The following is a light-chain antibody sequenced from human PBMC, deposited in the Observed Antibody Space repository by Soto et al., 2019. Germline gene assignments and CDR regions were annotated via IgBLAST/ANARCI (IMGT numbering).Light chain of an antibody. CDR3: QQSYSSWYT. CDR2: AAS. V-gene: IGKV1-39*01. CDR1: PNISNY. Sequence: DIQMTQSPSSLSASVGDRVTITCRASPNISNYLTWYQQKQGKAPKLLIYAASSLQGGVPSRFIGNGSATDFTLTSRSVQPVDFATYYCQQSYSSWYTFGQGTKLEL. J-gene: IGKJ2*01.